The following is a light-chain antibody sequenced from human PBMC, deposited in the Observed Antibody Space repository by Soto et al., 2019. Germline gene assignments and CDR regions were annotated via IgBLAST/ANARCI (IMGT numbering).Light chain of an antibody. V-gene: IGKV1-33*01. Sequence: DIQLTQSPSSLSASVGETVTVTCQASQDINVFPNWYQAKPGKAPTLLIYDASNLKIGVPSKFSGLGSGTHFTLTISSLQTEDIATYYCQHYDDVLVTFGGGTKVEI. CDR1: QDINVF. CDR2: DAS. CDR3: QHYDDVLVT. J-gene: IGKJ4*01.